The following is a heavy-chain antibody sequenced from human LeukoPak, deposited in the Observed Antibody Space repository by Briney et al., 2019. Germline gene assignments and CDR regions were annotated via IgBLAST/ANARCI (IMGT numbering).Heavy chain of an antibody. CDR1: GFTFSTYP. Sequence: QPGGSLRLSCAASGFTFSTYPMSWVRQAPGKGLEWVSAISVGGDSTYYADSVKGRFTISRDNSKNTLYLQMNSLRAEDTAVYYCAKPYDSSGNYWAPFDYWGQGTLVTVSS. D-gene: IGHD3-22*01. CDR3: AKPYDSSGNYWAPFDY. CDR2: ISVGGDST. J-gene: IGHJ4*02. V-gene: IGHV3-23*01.